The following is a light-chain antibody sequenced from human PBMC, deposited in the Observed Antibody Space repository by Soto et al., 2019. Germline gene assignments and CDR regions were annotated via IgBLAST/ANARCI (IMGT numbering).Light chain of an antibody. Sequence: DIQMTQSPSSLSASVGDRVTITCRASLTIGDSLSWFQQKAGKPPTLLIYGASALQSGVPARFSGSGSGTDFTLTISNMQREDFATQYCLQPYNLPLTFGQGTQV. CDR3: LQPYNLPLT. V-gene: IGKV1-39*01. J-gene: IGKJ1*01. CDR1: LTIGDS. CDR2: GAS.